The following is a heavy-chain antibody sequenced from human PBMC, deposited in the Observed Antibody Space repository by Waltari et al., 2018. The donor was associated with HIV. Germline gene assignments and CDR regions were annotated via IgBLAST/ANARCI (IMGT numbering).Heavy chain of an antibody. CDR2: INPGSGNS. CDR1: GYTFTNYF. Sequence: QVQLVQSGSEVKKPGASVKVSCKASGYTFTNYFINWVRQAPGQGLEWVGIINPGSGNSKITQKFQGRIIMTRDTSTSTVYMEVSSLRSADTAIYYCATQSLDYWGQGTQVTVSS. D-gene: IGHD4-4*01. CDR3: ATQSLDY. J-gene: IGHJ4*02. V-gene: IGHV1-46*01.